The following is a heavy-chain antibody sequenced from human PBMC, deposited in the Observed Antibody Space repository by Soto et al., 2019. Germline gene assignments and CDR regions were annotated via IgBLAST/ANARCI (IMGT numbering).Heavy chain of an antibody. CDR1: GGSFSGYY. CDR2: INHSGST. V-gene: IGHV4-34*01. J-gene: IGHJ4*02. D-gene: IGHD6-13*01. Sequence: KSSETLSLTCAVYGGSFSGYYWSWIRQPPGKGLEWIGEINHSGSTNYNPSLKSRVTISVDTSKNQFSLKLSSVTAADTAVYYCARGRPAAGLDYWGQGTLVTVSS. CDR3: ARGRPAAGLDY.